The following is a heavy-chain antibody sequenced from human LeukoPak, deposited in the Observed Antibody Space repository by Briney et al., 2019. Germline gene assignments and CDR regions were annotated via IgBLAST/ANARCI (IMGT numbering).Heavy chain of an antibody. J-gene: IGHJ4*02. V-gene: IGHV1-8*01. CDR3: ARASSPHLDY. Sequence: FQGRVTMTRNTSISTACMELSSLRSEDTAVYYCARASSPHLDYWGQGTLVTVSS.